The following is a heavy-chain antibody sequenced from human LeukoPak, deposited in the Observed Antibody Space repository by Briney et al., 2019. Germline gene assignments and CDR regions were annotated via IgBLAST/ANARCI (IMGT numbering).Heavy chain of an antibody. CDR2: ISSRGNYI. CDR3: AREWFEDY. D-gene: IGHD3-22*01. Sequence: GGSLRLSCAASGFTFSSYSMNWVRQAPGKGLEWVSSISSRGNYIFYADSVKGRFTVSRDNAKNSLYLQINSLRAEDTAVYYCAREWFEDYWGQGTLVTVSS. J-gene: IGHJ4*02. CDR1: GFTFSSYS. V-gene: IGHV3-21*01.